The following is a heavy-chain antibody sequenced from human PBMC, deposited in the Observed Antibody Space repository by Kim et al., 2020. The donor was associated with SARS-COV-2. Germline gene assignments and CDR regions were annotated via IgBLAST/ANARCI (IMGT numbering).Heavy chain of an antibody. V-gene: IGHV5-51*01. D-gene: IGHD1-1*01. CDR3: ARRGPHWNDEVFDH. J-gene: IGHJ4*02. Sequence: GESLKISCQGFGYNFPDFWIGWVRQMPGKGLEWMGIIYPGNSDTRYSPSFQGQVSISVDKSISTAYLQWSSLKASDTAMYYCARRGPHWNDEVFDHWGQGTPVTVSS. CDR2: IYPGNSDT. CDR1: GYNFPDFW.